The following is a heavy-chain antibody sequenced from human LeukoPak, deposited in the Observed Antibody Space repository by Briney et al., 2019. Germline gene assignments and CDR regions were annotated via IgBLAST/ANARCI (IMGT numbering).Heavy chain of an antibody. CDR3: ATSHDVKTAPYDL. D-gene: IGHD2-21*01. J-gene: IGHJ5*02. CDR2: IFTSGWT. Sequence: SETLSLTCTVSGGFISSYYWSWVRQSPGKGLEWIGYIFTSGWTDYNPSLKSRVTMSVDTSKNQLSMELRFLTAADTAVYYCATSHDVKTAPYDLWGQGTLVTVSS. CDR1: GGFISSYY. V-gene: IGHV4-4*09.